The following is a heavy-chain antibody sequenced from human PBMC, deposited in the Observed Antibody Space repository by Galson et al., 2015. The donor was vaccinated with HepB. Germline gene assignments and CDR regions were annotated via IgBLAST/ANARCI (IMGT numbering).Heavy chain of an antibody. CDR1: GGSISSSSYY. V-gene: IGHV4-39*01. J-gene: IGHJ4*02. CDR3: ARRGQLLGHYYFDC. D-gene: IGHD6-19*01. CDR2: IYYSGST. Sequence: LSLTCTVSGGSISSSSYYWGWIRQPPGKGLEWIGSIYYSGSTHYNPSLKSRVTISVDTSKNQFSLKLSSVTAADTAVYYCARRGQLLGHYYFDCWGQGTLVTVSS.